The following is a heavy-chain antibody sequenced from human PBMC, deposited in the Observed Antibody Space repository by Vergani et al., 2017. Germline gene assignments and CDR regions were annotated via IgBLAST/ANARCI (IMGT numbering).Heavy chain of an antibody. Sequence: QVQLLESGPGLLKPSETLSLTCSVSGYSITSGYYCGWIRQPPGRGLEWIGSIYHTGSAYYNPSLKSRVTGSVATSMNQVSLKLNSVTAADTAVYYCVRTVALWFGETKDGGWFDPWGQGTLVTVTS. CDR1: GYSITSGYY. J-gene: IGHJ5*02. V-gene: IGHV4-38-2*01. CDR3: VRTVALWFGETKDGGWFDP. CDR2: IYHTGSA. D-gene: IGHD3-10*01.